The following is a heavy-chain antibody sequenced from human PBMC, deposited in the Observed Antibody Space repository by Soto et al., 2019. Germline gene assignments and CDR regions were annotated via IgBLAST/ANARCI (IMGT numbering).Heavy chain of an antibody. CDR1: GYTLTELS. CDR2: FDPEDGET. D-gene: IGHD1-26*01. J-gene: IGHJ6*02. V-gene: IGHV1-24*01. CDR3: ATAENSGSYTPLLYYYYGMDV. Sequence: GASVKVSCKVSGYTLTELSMHWVRQAPGKGLEWMGGFDPEDGETIYAQKFQGRVTMTEDTSTDTAYMELSSLRSEDTAVYYCATAENSGSYTPLLYYYYGMDVWGQGTTVTVSS.